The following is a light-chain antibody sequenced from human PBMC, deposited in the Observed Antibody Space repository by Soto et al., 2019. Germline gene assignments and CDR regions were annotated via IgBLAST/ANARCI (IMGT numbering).Light chain of an antibody. J-gene: IGKJ4*02. CDR3: QQYSNWPRGT. CDR2: GAS. CDR1: QRVSNN. Sequence: EIVMTQSPATLSVSPGERATLSCRASQRVSNNLAWYQQKPGQAPRLLIYGASTRATGNPARFSGSGSGTEFTLTISGLQSVDLSVYYCQQYSNWPRGTFGGGTKVQIK. V-gene: IGKV3-15*01.